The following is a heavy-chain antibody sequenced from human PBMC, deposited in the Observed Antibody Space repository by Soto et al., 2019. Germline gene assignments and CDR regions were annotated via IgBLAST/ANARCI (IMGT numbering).Heavy chain of an antibody. D-gene: IGHD3-10*01. CDR3: ARDEVITMVRGVIIPVRKGGMDV. Sequence: QVQLVQSGAEVKKPGASVKVSCKASGYTFTSYGISWVRQAPGQGLEWMGWISAYNGNTNYAQKLQGRVTMTTDTSTSTAYMELRSLRSDDTAVYYCARDEVITMVRGVIIPVRKGGMDVWGQGTTVTVSS. J-gene: IGHJ6*02. V-gene: IGHV1-18*01. CDR2: ISAYNGNT. CDR1: GYTFTSYG.